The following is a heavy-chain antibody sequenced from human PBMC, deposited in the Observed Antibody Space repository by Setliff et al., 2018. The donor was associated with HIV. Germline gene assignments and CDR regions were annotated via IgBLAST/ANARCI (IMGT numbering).Heavy chain of an antibody. Sequence: SETLSLTCTVSGGSINSGTYYWSWIRQPPGKGLEWIGSIYYSGSTYYNPSLKSRVTISVDTSKNQFSLKLSSVTAADTGVYYCARHRDPPGTKWIYYYYYMDLWGGGTTVTVSS. D-gene: IGHD5-12*01. CDR2: IYYSGST. V-gene: IGHV4-39*01. CDR3: ARHRDPPGTKWIYYYYYMDL. J-gene: IGHJ6*03. CDR1: GGSINSGTYY.